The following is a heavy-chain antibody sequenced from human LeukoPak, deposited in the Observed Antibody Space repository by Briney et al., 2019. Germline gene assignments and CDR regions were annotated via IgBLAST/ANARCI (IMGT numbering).Heavy chain of an antibody. V-gene: IGHV5-51*01. CDR2: IYPGDSDT. J-gene: IGHJ4*02. Sequence: GGSLNISWKGSGSSFVSYWIAWVRQLPGNGLEWMGIIYPGDSDTSYRPSFQGQVPISADKSISTAYLQWSSLKASDTAMYCCARHGTGRGYGDYWGQGTLVTVSS. CDR1: GSSFVSYW. D-gene: IGHD5-18*01. CDR3: ARHGTGRGYGDY.